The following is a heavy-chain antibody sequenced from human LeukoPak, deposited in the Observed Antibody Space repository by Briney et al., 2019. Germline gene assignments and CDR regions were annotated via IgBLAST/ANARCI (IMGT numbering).Heavy chain of an antibody. CDR3: ARAIAAAGPFDY. D-gene: IGHD6-13*01. J-gene: IGHJ4*02. CDR1: GFTFSSYS. V-gene: IGHV3-21*05. CDR2: ISSSSSYT. Sequence: PGGSLRLSCAASGFTFSSYSMNWVRQAPGKGLEWVSYISSSSSYTNYADSVKGRFTISRDNAKNSLYLQMNSLRAEDTAVYYCARAIAAAGPFDYWGQGTLVTVSS.